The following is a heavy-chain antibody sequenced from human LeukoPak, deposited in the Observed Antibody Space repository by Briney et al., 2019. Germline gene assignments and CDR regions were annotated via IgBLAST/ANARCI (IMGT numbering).Heavy chain of an antibody. CDR1: GFPLRSYA. CDR2: ISGSGCST. Sequence: GRSLSLFCAASGFPLRSYAMRWVRHAPGKGLECVSDISGSGCSTNYAVSVGGRFTIYRDKSKNTLYLQMNSLRAEDTAVYYCAKDLERYFDWLLSEGYFQHWGQGTLVTVSS. CDR3: AKDLERYFDWLLSEGYFQH. D-gene: IGHD3-9*01. J-gene: IGHJ1*01. V-gene: IGHV3-23*01.